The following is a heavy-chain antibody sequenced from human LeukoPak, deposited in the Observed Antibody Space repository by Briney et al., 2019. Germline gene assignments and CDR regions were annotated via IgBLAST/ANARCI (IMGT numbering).Heavy chain of an antibody. CDR3: AKDAGGTTLGPYYFDY. D-gene: IGHD1-7*01. CDR1: GFTFDDYA. CDR2: ISWNSDTI. V-gene: IGHV3-9*01. Sequence: PGGSLRLSCAASGFTFDDYAMHWVRQAPGKGLEWVSGISWNSDTIGYADSVKGRFTISRDNAKNSLYLQMNSLRAGDTALYYCAKDAGGTTLGPYYFDYWGQGTLVTVSS. J-gene: IGHJ4*02.